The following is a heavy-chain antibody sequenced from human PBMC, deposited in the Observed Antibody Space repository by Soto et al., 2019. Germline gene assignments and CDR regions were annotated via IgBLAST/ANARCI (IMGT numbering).Heavy chain of an antibody. J-gene: IGHJ2*01. V-gene: IGHV3-23*01. D-gene: IGHD3-9*01. CDR2: ISGSGWQT. Sequence: EVRIMESGGGFLQPGGSQRLSCVASGFTFNSYVMSWVRQTPEKGLEWVSAISGSGWQTYYAQSVQGRFTISRDNSKSTVYLPMDSLRAEHSGIYYFAKGRYFDVSGGCANFWGRGTLVTVSS. CDR3: AKGRYFDVSGGCANF. CDR1: GFTFNSYV.